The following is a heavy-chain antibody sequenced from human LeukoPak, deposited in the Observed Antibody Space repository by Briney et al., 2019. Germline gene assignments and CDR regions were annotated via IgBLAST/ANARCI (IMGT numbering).Heavy chain of an antibody. Sequence: GGSLRLSCAASGVTFSSHAMNWVRQGPGKGLEWVSAINPGGGSTYYADSVKGRFTISRDNSKNTLYLQMNSLRAEDTAVYYCAKDENYYDSSGYPPSPYWGQGTLVTVSS. J-gene: IGHJ4*02. V-gene: IGHV3-23*01. D-gene: IGHD3-22*01. CDR1: GVTFSSHA. CDR2: INPGGGST. CDR3: AKDENYYDSSGYPPSPY.